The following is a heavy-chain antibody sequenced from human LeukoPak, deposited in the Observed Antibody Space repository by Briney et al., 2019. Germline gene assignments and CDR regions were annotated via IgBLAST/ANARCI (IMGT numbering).Heavy chain of an antibody. CDR1: GLRFSDYS. CDR2: ISGSGGST. Sequence: GGSLRLSCATSGLRFSDYSMNWVRQAPGKGLEWVSAISGSGGSTYYADSVKGRFTISRDNSKNTLYLQMNSLRAEDTAIYYCAKPGTVTTSKYYFNYWGQGTLVTVSS. CDR3: AKPGTVTTSKYYFNY. V-gene: IGHV3-23*01. J-gene: IGHJ4*02. D-gene: IGHD4-17*01.